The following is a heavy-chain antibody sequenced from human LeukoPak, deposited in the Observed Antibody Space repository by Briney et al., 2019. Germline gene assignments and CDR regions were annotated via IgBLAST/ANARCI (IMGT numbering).Heavy chain of an antibody. CDR2: INWNGGST. CDR1: GFTFDDYG. D-gene: IGHD3-16*02. CDR3: ARAGDDYVWGSYRPIDY. V-gene: IGHV3-20*04. Sequence: TGGSLRLSCAASGFTFDDYGMSWVRQAPGKGLEWVSGINWNGGSTGYADSVKGRFTISRDNAKNSLYLQMNSLRAEDTALDYCARAGDDYVWGSYRPIDYWGQGTLVTVSS. J-gene: IGHJ4*02.